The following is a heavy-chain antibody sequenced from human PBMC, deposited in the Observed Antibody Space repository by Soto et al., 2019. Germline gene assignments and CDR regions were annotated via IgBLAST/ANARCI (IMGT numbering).Heavy chain of an antibody. Sequence: QVQLVQSGAERKKPGASVNISCTASGFTFSDNLINWVRQVPGQGLEWMGWLNPDTGNTRYSVAFQGRVTISRHPSASIAYLELSGLENEDTALYFYARDIQSVGPRANDAFDVWGQGTMITVSS. V-gene: IGHV1-3*01. CDR3: ARDIQSVGPRANDAFDV. CDR2: LNPDTGNT. J-gene: IGHJ3*01. CDR1: GFTFSDNL. D-gene: IGHD5-18*01.